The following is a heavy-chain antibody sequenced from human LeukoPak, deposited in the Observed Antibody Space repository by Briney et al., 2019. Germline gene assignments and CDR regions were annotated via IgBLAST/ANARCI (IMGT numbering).Heavy chain of an antibody. CDR2: IQQDGSEK. CDR1: GFTFSSYA. Sequence: PGGSLRLSCAASGFTFSSYAMSWVRQAPGKGLEWVANIQQDGSEKYYVDSVKGRFTISRDNAKNSLYLQMNSLRAEDTAVYYCARDPNPDSSGYYSWGQGTLVTVSS. D-gene: IGHD3-22*01. J-gene: IGHJ4*02. V-gene: IGHV3-7*01. CDR3: ARDPNPDSSGYYS.